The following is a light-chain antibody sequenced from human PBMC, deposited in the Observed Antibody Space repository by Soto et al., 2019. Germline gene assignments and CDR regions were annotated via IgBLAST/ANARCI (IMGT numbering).Light chain of an antibody. CDR1: QGIRNY. J-gene: IGKJ1*01. CDR3: QQRSNWPA. Sequence: EVVLTQSPATPSLSPGERATLSCRASQGIRNYLAWYQQKPGQAPRLLIYDASNRATGIPARFSGSGSGTDFTLTISSLEPEDFAVYYCQQRSNWPAFGQGTKVDIK. V-gene: IGKV3-11*01. CDR2: DAS.